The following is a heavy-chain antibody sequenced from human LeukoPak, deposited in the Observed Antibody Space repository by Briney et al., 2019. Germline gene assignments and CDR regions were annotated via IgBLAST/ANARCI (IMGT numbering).Heavy chain of an antibody. CDR3: ARDGAVAALDY. V-gene: IGHV1-2*02. CDR2: INPNSGGT. Sequence: ASVKVSCKASGYTSTSYGISWVRQAPGQGLEWMGWINPNSGGTNYAQKFQGRVTMTRDTSISTAYMELSRLRSDDTAVYYCARDGAVAALDYWGQGTLVTVSS. D-gene: IGHD6-19*01. CDR1: GYTSTSYG. J-gene: IGHJ4*02.